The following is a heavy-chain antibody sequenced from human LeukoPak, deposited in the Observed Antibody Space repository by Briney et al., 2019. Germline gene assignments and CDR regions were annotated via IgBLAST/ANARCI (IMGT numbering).Heavy chain of an antibody. D-gene: IGHD3-10*01. CDR3: AKEAYYGSGRPDY. CDR2: ISSSGDST. CDR1: GFTFSTYG. J-gene: IGHJ4*02. Sequence: GGSLRLSCAASGFTFSTYGMNWVRQAPGKGLEWVSAISSSGDSTYYADSVKGRFTISRDNSKNTLYLQMNSLRAEDTAVYYCAKEAYYGSGRPDYWGQGTLVTVSS. V-gene: IGHV3-23*01.